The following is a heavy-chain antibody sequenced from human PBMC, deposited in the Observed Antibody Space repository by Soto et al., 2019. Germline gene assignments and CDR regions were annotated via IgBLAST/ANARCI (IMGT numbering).Heavy chain of an antibody. CDR2: ISSNGGST. D-gene: IGHD2-2*03. J-gene: IGHJ4*02. CDR3: ARGRGYCSSTSCRVFDY. V-gene: IGHV3-64*01. CDR1: GFTFSSYA. Sequence: GGSLRLSCAASGFTFSSYAMHWVRQAPGKGLEYVSAISSNGGSTYYANSVKGRFTISRDNSKNTLYLQMGSLRAEDMAVYYCARGRGYCSSTSCRVFDYWGQGTLVTVSS.